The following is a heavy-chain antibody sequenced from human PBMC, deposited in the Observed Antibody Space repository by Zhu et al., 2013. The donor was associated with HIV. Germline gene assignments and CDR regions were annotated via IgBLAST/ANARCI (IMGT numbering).Heavy chain of an antibody. V-gene: IGHV1-69*01. D-gene: IGHD2-21*02. CDR1: GGTFSSYA. CDR2: IIPIFGTA. Sequence: QVQLVQSGAEVKKPGSSVKVSCKASGGTFSSYAISWVRQAPGQGLEWMGGIIPIFGTANYAQKFQGRVTITADESTSTAYMELSSLRSEDTAVYYCARDSRGVVVTAIPFSYYYYGMDVWGQGTTVTVSS. J-gene: IGHJ6*02. CDR3: ARDSRGVVVTAIPFSYYYYGMDV.